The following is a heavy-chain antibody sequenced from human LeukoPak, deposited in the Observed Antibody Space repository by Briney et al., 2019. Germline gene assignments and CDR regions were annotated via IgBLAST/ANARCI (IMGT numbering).Heavy chain of an antibody. Sequence: SETLSLTCTVSGGSLSSGGYYWSWLRQHPGKGLEWIGYIYYSGSTYYNPSLKSRVTISVDTSKNQFSLKLSSVTAADTAVYYCARRGLDYGDYRGAFDIWGQGTMVTVSS. CDR3: ARRGLDYGDYRGAFDI. D-gene: IGHD4-17*01. CDR1: GGSLSSGGYY. V-gene: IGHV4-31*02. CDR2: IYYSGST. J-gene: IGHJ3*02.